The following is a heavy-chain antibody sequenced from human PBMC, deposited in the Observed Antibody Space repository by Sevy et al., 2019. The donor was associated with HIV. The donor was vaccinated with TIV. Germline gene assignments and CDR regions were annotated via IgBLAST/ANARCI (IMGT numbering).Heavy chain of an antibody. D-gene: IGHD6-19*01. CDR1: GYTFTGYY. J-gene: IGHJ4*02. CDR2: INPNSGGT. CDR3: ARVPLYSSGWAVSEY. V-gene: IGHV1-2*02. Sequence: ASVKVSCKASGYTFTGYYMHWVRQAPGQGLEWMGWINPNSGGTNYAQKFQGRVTMTRDTSISTAYMELSRLRSDDTAVYYYARVPLYSSGWAVSEYWGQGTLVTVSS.